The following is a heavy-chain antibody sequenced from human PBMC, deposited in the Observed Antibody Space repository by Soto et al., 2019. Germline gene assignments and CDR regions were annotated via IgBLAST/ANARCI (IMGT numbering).Heavy chain of an antibody. V-gene: IGHV3-21*01. CDR2: ISSSSSYI. D-gene: IGHD2-8*01. J-gene: IGHJ3*02. Sequence: GESLRLSCAASGFTISSYSFIWVRQAPGKGLEWVSSISSSSSYIYYADSVKGRFTISRDNTKNSLYLQMNSLSAEATAVYYCCRDPSYCTKGVCAVNDAFDIWGRGTMVSDSS. CDR3: CRDPSYCTKGVCAVNDAFDI. CDR1: GFTISSYS.